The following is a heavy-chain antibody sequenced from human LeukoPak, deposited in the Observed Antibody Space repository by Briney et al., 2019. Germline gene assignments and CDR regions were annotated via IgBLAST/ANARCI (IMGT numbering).Heavy chain of an antibody. CDR3: ARDLRGYSYGSPAFDY. Sequence: TGGSLRLSCAASGFTFSSYAMSWVRQAPGKGLEWVSSISTSSSYIYYADSVRGRFTISRDNAKNSLYLQMNSLRAEDTAVYYCARDLRGYSYGSPAFDYWGQGTLVTVSS. J-gene: IGHJ4*02. CDR1: GFTFSSYA. CDR2: ISTSSSYI. D-gene: IGHD5-18*01. V-gene: IGHV3-21*01.